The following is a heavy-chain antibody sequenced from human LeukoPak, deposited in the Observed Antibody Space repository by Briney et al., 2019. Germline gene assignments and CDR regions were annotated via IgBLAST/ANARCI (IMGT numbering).Heavy chain of an antibody. CDR1: GFTFSAYN. CDR3: ARGLVGVSGAFDI. CDR2: ISNDGNNK. J-gene: IGHJ3*02. V-gene: IGHV3-30*04. Sequence: GRSLRLSYEASGFTFSAYNLHWVRQAPGKGLEWVAVISNDGNNKYDADSVKGRFTVSRDNSKNTLYLQMNTLRAEDTAVYYCARGLVGVSGAFDIWGQGTLVTVSS. D-gene: IGHD1-26*01.